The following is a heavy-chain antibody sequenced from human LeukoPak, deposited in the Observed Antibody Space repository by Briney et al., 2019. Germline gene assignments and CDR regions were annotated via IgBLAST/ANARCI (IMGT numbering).Heavy chain of an antibody. Sequence: PGGALRLSCAASGFILSDYNMNWVRQAPGKGLEGVSFISISGTYITYADSVKGRFTISRENAKNSLYLQMNSLRAEDTAVYYCSRDISATTRAYDYWGQGTLVTVSS. V-gene: IGHV3-21*01. J-gene: IGHJ4*02. CDR2: ISISGTYI. CDR3: SRDISATTRAYDY. CDR1: GFILSDYN. D-gene: IGHD1-26*01.